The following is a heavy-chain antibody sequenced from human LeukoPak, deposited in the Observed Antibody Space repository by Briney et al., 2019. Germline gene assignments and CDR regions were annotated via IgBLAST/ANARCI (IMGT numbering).Heavy chain of an antibody. CDR1: GGTFSSYA. J-gene: IGHJ4*02. Sequence: SVKVSCKASGGTFSSYAISWVRQAPGQGLEWRGRIIPIFGTANYAQKFQGRVTITADKSTSTAYMELSSLRSEDTAVYYCARDQVPYCSGGSCYSDYWGQGTLVTVSS. CDR2: IIPIFGTA. D-gene: IGHD2-15*01. CDR3: ARDQVPYCSGGSCYSDY. V-gene: IGHV1-69*06.